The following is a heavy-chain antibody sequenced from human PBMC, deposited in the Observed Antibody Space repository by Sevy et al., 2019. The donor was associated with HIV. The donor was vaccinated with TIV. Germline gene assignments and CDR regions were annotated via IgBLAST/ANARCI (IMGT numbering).Heavy chain of an antibody. CDR3: AGGGDVNERSAKRDLDY. CDR2: IWNDGSNK. Sequence: GGSLRLSCAASGFTFSNYGMHWVRQAPGKGLEWVAVIWNDGSNKYYADSVRGRFTISRDNSKNTLYLQMNSLRVEDAAVYLCAGGGDVNERSAKRDLDYWGQGTLVTGSS. CDR1: GFTFSNYG. J-gene: IGHJ4*02. V-gene: IGHV3-33*01. D-gene: IGHD2-21*02.